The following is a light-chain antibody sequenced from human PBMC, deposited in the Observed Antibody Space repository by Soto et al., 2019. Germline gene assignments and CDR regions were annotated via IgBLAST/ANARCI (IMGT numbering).Light chain of an antibody. V-gene: IGKV2-28*01. CDR3: MQALQTPIT. CDR2: LGS. CDR1: QSLLHSNGYNY. Sequence: DIVMTQSPLSLPVTPGEPASISCRSSQSLLHSNGYNYLDWYLQKPGQSPQLLIYLGSNRASGVPDRFSGSGSGTDVTLKISRVEAEDVGVYYCMQALQTPITFGQWTRLEIK. J-gene: IGKJ5*01.